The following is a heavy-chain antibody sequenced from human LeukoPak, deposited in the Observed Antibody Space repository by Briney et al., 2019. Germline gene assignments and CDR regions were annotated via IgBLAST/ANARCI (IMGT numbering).Heavy chain of an antibody. Sequence: PSETLSLTCTVSGGSLSSSSYYWGWIRQPPGKGLEWIGRIYYSGSTYYNPSLKSRVTISVDTSKNQFSLKLSSVTAADTAVYYCARDWEVIIVGARRAFDIWGQGTMVTVSS. CDR1: GGSLSSSSYY. V-gene: IGHV4-39*07. J-gene: IGHJ3*02. CDR3: ARDWEVIIVGARRAFDI. CDR2: IYYSGST. D-gene: IGHD1-26*01.